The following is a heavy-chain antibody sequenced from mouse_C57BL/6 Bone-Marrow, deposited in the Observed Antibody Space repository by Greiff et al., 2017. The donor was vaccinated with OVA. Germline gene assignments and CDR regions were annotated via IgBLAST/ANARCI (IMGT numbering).Heavy chain of an antibody. CDR2: FTMYSDAT. V-gene: IGHV1-49*01. Sequence: LQQSGAELVRPGSSVKLSCKASYFAFMASAMHWVKQSPGHGLEWIGSFTMYSDATEYSENFKGKATLTANTSSSTAYMEISSLTSEDSAVYYCASGNYFSYWGQGTRVTVSA. CDR1: YFAFMASA. CDR3: ASGNYFSY. J-gene: IGHJ3*01. D-gene: IGHD2-1*01.